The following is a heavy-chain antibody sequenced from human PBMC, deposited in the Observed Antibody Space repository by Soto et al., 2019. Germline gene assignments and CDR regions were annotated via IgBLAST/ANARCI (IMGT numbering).Heavy chain of an antibody. CDR1: GFTFSSYA. J-gene: IGHJ6*02. V-gene: IGHV3-64D*06. D-gene: IGHD2-15*01. CDR3: VKDRYCSGGSCDYTRPYYYGMDV. CDR2: ISSNGGST. Sequence: HPXGSLRLSCSAAGFTFSSYAMHWVRQAPGRGLEYVSAISSNGGSTYYADSVKGRFTISRDNSKNTLYLQMGSLRAEDTAVYYCVKDRYCSGGSCDYTRPYYYGMDVWGQGTMVTVSS.